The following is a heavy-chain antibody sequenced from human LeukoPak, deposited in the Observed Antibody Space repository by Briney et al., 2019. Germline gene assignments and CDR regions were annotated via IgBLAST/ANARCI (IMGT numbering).Heavy chain of an antibody. J-gene: IGHJ4*02. CDR1: GHRFSRHW. CDR3: ARSRYFDTSGHYIDY. D-gene: IGHD3-22*01. Sequence: GESLKISCKVSGHRFSRHWIGWVRQTPGEGLEWMGIIYPDDSNTKYGPSFEGQVIISADKSSNTAYLQWSSLKASDTAMYYCARSRYFDTSGHYIDYWGQGTLVTVSS. V-gene: IGHV5-51*01. CDR2: IYPDDSNT.